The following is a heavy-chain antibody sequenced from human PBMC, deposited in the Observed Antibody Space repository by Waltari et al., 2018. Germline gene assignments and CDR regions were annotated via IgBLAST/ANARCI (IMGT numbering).Heavy chain of an antibody. D-gene: IGHD4-17*01. Sequence: SGPRLVKPSETLSLTCTVSGASIWSSDFYWGWIRQSPGKGLEWIGTVYYSGNTYYSPSLKGRVTVSLDTSRNQFSLTLNSVTAADTAVYFCARENTVTASSYWYFDLWGRGTLVTVSS. J-gene: IGHJ2*01. CDR3: ARENTVTASSYWYFDL. CDR2: VYYSGNT. CDR1: GASIWSSDFY. V-gene: IGHV4-39*07.